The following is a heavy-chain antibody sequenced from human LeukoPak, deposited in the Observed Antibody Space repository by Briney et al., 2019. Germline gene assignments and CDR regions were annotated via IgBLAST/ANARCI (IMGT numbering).Heavy chain of an antibody. Sequence: ASVKVSCKASGYTFTTYDINWVRQATGQGLEWMGWMNPNSGNTDYAQKFQGRVTMTRNTSITIAFMELNNLRSEDTAVYYCARGPPEHPQGYWGQGTLVTVSS. V-gene: IGHV1-8*01. J-gene: IGHJ4*02. CDR1: GYTFTTYD. D-gene: IGHD1-14*01. CDR3: ARGPPEHPQGY. CDR2: MNPNSGNT.